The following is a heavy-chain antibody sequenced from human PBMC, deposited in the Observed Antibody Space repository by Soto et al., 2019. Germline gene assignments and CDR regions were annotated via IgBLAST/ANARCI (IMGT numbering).Heavy chain of an antibody. CDR2: IFYSGST. Sequence: QVQLQESGPGLVKPSQTLSLTCTVSGGSISSGGYYWSWIRQHPGKGLEWIGYIFYSGSTYYNPSLKSRVTRSVDTSKNQCSLKLSSVTAADTAVYYSARDQVGSGSYWGAFDIWGQGTMVTVSS. CDR3: ARDQVGSGSYWGAFDI. J-gene: IGHJ3*02. CDR1: GGSISSGGYY. V-gene: IGHV4-31*03. D-gene: IGHD3-10*01.